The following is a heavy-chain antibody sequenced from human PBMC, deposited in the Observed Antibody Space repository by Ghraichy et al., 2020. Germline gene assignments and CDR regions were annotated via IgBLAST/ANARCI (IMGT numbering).Heavy chain of an antibody. V-gene: IGHV3-30-3*01. D-gene: IGHD7-27*01. CDR3: ARPPASRPGYMDV. CDR2: ISYDGSNK. J-gene: IGHJ6*03. Sequence: GGSLRLSCAASGFTFSSYAMHWVRQAPGKGLEWVAVISYDGSNKYYADSVKGRFTISRDNSKNTRYLQMNSLRAEDTAVYYCARPPASRPGYMDVWGKGTTVTVSS. CDR1: GFTFSSYA.